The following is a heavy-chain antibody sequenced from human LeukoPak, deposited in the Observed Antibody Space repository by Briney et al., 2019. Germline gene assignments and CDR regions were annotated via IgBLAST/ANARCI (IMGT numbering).Heavy chain of an antibody. J-gene: IGHJ4*02. D-gene: IGHD2-2*01. V-gene: IGHV6-1*01. Sequence: SQALSLTCAISGDSVSSNSAAWNWIRQSPSRGLEWLGRTYYRSKWYNDYAVSVKSRITINPDTSKNQFSLQLNSVTPEDTAVYYCARDGPMRPINIVVVPAAMGYWGQGTLVTVSS. CDR2: TYYRSKWYN. CDR3: ARDGPMRPINIVVVPAAMGY. CDR1: GDSVSSNSAA.